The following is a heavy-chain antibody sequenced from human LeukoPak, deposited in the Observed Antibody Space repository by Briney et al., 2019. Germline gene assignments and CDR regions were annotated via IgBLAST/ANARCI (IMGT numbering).Heavy chain of an antibody. CDR3: ARVNRELLREISIDY. CDR2: INPSGGST. J-gene: IGHJ4*02. Sequence: ASVKVSCKASVYTFTNNYMHWVRNAPGQGLERMGIINPSGGSTRYAQKFQGRVTVTRDTSTSTVYMELSSLRSEDTAVYYCARVNRELLREISIDYWGQGTLVTVSS. CDR1: VYTFTNNY. D-gene: IGHD1-26*01. V-gene: IGHV1-46*01.